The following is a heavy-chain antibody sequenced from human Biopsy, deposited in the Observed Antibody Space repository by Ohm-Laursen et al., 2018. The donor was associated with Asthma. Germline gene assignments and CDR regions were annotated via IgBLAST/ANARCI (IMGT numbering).Heavy chain of an antibody. V-gene: IGHV4-59*01. CDR1: GGSISSYY. CDR2: IHYSGST. CDR3: ARGSSSRLSQWELLVSGGKRAHSYYGMDV. D-gene: IGHD1-26*01. J-gene: IGHJ6*02. Sequence: GTLSLTCTVSGGSISSYYWSWIRQPPGKGLEWIGNIHYSGSTYSNPSLQSRVTISVDTSKKQISLRLSSVIAADTAVYYCARGSSSRLSQWELLVSGGKRAHSYYGMDVWGQGTTVTVSS.